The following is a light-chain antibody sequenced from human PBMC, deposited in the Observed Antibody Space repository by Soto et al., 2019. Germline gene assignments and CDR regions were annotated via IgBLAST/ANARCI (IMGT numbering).Light chain of an antibody. Sequence: QSVLTQPASVSGSPGQSITISCTGTISDVGGYNYVSWYQQHPGKAPKLMIFEVSNRPSGISIRFSGSKSGNTASLTISGLQTEDEADYYCSSYTNNSPYVFGTGTKVTVL. CDR3: SSYTNNSPYV. J-gene: IGLJ1*01. CDR2: EVS. V-gene: IGLV2-14*01. CDR1: ISDVGGYNY.